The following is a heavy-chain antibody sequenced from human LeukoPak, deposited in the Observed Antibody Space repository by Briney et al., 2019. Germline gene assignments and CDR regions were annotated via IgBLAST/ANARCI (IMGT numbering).Heavy chain of an antibody. CDR2: IYYSGST. CDR1: GGSISSTTYY. Sequence: SETLSLTCIVSGGSISSTTYYWGWIRQPPGKGLEWIGTIYYSGSTYYNPSLKSRVTISVDTSKNQFSLKLSSVTAADTAVYYCARQFGHGDWSPFDYWGQGTLVTVSS. V-gene: IGHV4-39*01. J-gene: IGHJ4*02. CDR3: ARQFGHGDWSPFDY. D-gene: IGHD4-17*01.